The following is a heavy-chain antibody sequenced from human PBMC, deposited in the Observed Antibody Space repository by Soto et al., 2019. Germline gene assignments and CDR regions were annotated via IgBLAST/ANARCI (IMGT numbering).Heavy chain of an antibody. CDR3: ARVYGGNLAGALDI. J-gene: IGHJ3*02. CDR1: GFAFSTYT. CDR2: SSSSGTYI. Sequence: EVHLVESGGGLVKPGGSLRLSCAASGFAFSTYTINWVRQAPGKGLEWVSSSSSSGTYIDYADSVKGRFTISRDNAKNSLYLQLNSLRAEDTAVYYCARVYGGNLAGALDIWGQGTMVTVS. V-gene: IGHV3-21*01. D-gene: IGHD4-17*01.